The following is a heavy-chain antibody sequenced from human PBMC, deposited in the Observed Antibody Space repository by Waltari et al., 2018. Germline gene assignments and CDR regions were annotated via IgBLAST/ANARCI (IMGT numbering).Heavy chain of an antibody. CDR3: ARLIVVPLYYYYYMDV. D-gene: IGHD2-2*01. CDR1: GGSFSGYY. V-gene: IGHV4-34*01. Sequence: QVQLQQWGAGLLKPSETLSLTCAVYGGSFSGYYWSWIRQPPGKGLEWIGEINHSGSTNYNPSLKSRVTISVDTSKNQFSLKLSSVTAADTAVYYCARLIVVPLYYYYYMDVWGKGTTVTVSS. J-gene: IGHJ6*03. CDR2: INHSGST.